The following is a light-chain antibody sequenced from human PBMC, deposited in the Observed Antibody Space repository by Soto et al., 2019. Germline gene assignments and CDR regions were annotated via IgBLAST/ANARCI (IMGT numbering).Light chain of an antibody. CDR2: GAS. V-gene: IGKV3-20*01. J-gene: IGKJ2*01. CDR1: QSVSSSY. Sequence: EIALTQSPGTLSLSPGERATLSCRASQSVSSSYLAWYQQIPGQAPRLLIYGASSRATGLPDRFRGSGSGTDCTLTIGRLEPEDFAGYYWQQYGSSPPYTFGQGTKLEIK. CDR3: QQYGSSPPYT.